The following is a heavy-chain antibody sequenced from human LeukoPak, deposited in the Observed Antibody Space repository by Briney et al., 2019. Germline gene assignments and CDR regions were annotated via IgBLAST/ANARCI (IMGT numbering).Heavy chain of an antibody. CDR2: ISWNSGSI. D-gene: IGHD1-14*01. CDR1: GFTFDDYA. CDR3: AKGPVRTWYYGMDV. V-gene: IGHV3-9*01. Sequence: GGSLRLSCAASGFTFDDYAMHWVRQTPGKGLEWVSGISWNSGSIGYADSVKGRFTISRDNAKNSLYLQMNSLRAEDTALYYCAKGPVRTWYYGMDVWGQGTTVTVSS. J-gene: IGHJ6*02.